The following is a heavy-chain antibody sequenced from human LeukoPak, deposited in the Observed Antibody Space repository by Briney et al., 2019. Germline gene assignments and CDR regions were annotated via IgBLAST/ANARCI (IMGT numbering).Heavy chain of an antibody. CDR1: GFTFFQHG. V-gene: IGHV3-33*03. D-gene: IGHD2-2*01. CDR3: VVVLVPAAVWQFDL. J-gene: IGHJ2*01. Sequence: GGSLRLSCAASGFTFFQHGFHWVRQAPGNGLEWVALIGVDGCKKYYADSLKDRITISRDNSKNTLYLQMNSLRVEDTAVYYCVVVLVPAAVWQFDLWGRGTLVTVSS. CDR2: IGVDGCKK.